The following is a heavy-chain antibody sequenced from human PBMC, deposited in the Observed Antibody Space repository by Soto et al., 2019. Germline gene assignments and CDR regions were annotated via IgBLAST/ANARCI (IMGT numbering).Heavy chain of an antibody. CDR1: GASLSSISYY. Sequence: SETLSLTCTVSGASLSSISYYWGWIRQPPGKGLEWVGSIFFTGNIYYNPSLKSRVTISVDTSRNQFSLMVNSVTAADTAVYYCASRHCSGGSCYSPGFDSWGQGALVTVSS. CDR2: IFFTGNI. D-gene: IGHD2-15*01. V-gene: IGHV4-39*01. CDR3: ASRHCSGGSCYSPGFDS. J-gene: IGHJ4*02.